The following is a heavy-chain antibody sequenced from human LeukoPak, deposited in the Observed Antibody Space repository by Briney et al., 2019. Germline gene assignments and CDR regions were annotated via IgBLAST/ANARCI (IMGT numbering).Heavy chain of an antibody. CDR1: GFTFSSYS. D-gene: IGHD3-22*01. J-gene: IGHJ4*02. CDR3: ARDYYDSTGYYHEDS. Sequence: PGGSLRLSCAASGFTFSSYSMNWVRQAPGKGLEWVSSISSSSSYIYYADSVKGRFTISRDNAKNSLYLQMNNLRVEDTAVYYCARDYYDSTGYYHEDSWGQGTLVTVSS. CDR2: ISSSSSYI. V-gene: IGHV3-21*01.